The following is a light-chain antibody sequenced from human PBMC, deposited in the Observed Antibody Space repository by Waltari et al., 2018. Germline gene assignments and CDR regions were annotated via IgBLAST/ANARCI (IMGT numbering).Light chain of an antibody. V-gene: IGKV1-39*01. J-gene: IGKJ2*01. CDR3: QQSYDNPLT. CDR2: VES. Sequence: DIQMTQFASSLSASLGDTVSITCRASESISNYLIWYRQQPGQEPKLLLYVESHWQSAAPSRFSGSGSVTDFTLTIRDMQPEDFSTYFCQQSYDNPLTFGQGTKLEI. CDR1: ESISNY.